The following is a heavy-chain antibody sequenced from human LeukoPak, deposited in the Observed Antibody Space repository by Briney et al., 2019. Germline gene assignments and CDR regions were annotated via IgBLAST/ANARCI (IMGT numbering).Heavy chain of an antibody. CDR3: ARARLERWHYYDSSGYSPLYYFDY. D-gene: IGHD3-22*01. Sequence: KSSETLSLTCTVSGGSISSSSYYWGWIRQPPGKGLEWIGSIYYSGSTYYNPSLKSRVTISVDTSKNQFSLTLSSVTAADTAVYYCARARLERWHYYDSSGYSPLYYFDYWGQGTLVTVSS. CDR2: IYYSGST. V-gene: IGHV4-39*01. CDR1: GGSISSSSYY. J-gene: IGHJ4*02.